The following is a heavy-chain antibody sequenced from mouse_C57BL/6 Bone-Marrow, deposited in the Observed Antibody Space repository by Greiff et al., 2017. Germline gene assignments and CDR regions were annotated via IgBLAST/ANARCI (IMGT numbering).Heavy chain of an antibody. V-gene: IGHV1-81*01. D-gene: IGHD1-1*01. Sequence: VQLQQSGAELARPGASVKLSCKASGYTFTSYGISWVKQRTGQGLEWIGEIYPRSGNTYYNEKFKGKATLTADKSSSTAYMELRSLTSEDSAVYFCAREAIYYYGSSYGCYAMDYWGQGTSVTVSS. J-gene: IGHJ4*01. CDR3: AREAIYYYGSSYGCYAMDY. CDR1: GYTFTSYG. CDR2: IYPRSGNT.